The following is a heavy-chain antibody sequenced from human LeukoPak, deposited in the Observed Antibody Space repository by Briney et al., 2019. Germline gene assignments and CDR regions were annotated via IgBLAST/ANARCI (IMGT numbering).Heavy chain of an antibody. J-gene: IGHJ4*02. Sequence: PSETLSLTCTVSGDSISNYYWSWIRQPPGKGLEWIGYIYYSGSTKYNPSLKGRVTISADTSKNQVSLKLSSVTAADTAVYFCARQSGYYYYWSQGTLVTVSS. D-gene: IGHD3-3*01. CDR2: IYYSGST. CDR3: ARQSGYYYY. CDR1: GDSISNYY. V-gene: IGHV4-59*01.